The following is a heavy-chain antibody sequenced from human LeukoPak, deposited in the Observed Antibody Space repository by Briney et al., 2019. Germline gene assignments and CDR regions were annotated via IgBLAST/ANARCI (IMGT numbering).Heavy chain of an antibody. Sequence: ASVKVSCKASGYTLTGYYMHWVRQAPGQGLEWMGRINPNSGGTNYAQKFQGRVTMARDTSISTAYMELSRLRSDDTAVYYCARDRAGSSGWYGEALGYWGQGTLVTVSS. J-gene: IGHJ4*02. D-gene: IGHD6-19*01. CDR2: INPNSGGT. CDR3: ARDRAGSSGWYGEALGY. V-gene: IGHV1-2*06. CDR1: GYTLTGYY.